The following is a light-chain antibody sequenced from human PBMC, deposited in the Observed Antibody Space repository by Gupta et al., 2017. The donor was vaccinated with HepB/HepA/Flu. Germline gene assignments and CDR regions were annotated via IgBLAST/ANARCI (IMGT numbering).Light chain of an antibody. CDR1: SSNIGNNY. Sequence: QSVLTQPPSVSAAPGQKVTISCSGSSSNIGNNYVSWYQQLPGTAPELLIYENNKRPSGIPDRFSGSKSGTSATLGITGLQTGDEADYYCAAWGSSPTTVLFGGGNKLTVL. J-gene: IGLJ2*01. CDR2: ENN. CDR3: AAWGSSPTTVL. V-gene: IGLV1-51*02.